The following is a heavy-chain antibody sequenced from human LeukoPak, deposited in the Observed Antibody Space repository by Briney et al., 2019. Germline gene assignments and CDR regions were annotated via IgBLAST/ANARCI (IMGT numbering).Heavy chain of an antibody. J-gene: IGHJ4*02. CDR3: AKDDAWLQYGN. CDR1: GFTFSSYG. CDR2: ISGSGGST. Sequence: GTLRLSCAASGFTFSSYGMSWVRQAPGKGREWVSAISGSGGSTYYADSVKGRFTISRDNSKNTLYLQMNSLRAEDTAVYYCAKDDAWLQYGNWGRGTLVTVSS. V-gene: IGHV3-23*01. D-gene: IGHD5-24*01.